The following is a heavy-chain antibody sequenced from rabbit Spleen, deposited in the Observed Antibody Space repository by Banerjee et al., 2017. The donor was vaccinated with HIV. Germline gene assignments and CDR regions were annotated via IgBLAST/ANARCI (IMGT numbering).Heavy chain of an antibody. CDR3: ARHGAGNSYFL. Sequence: QSLEESGGDLVKPGGTLTLTCTASGFSFSSSDYMCWVRQAPGKGLEWISCIAGGSSGFTYSATWATGRFTIFKTSSTTVTLQLNSLTAADTATYFCARHGAGNSYFLWGPGTLVTVS. CDR1: GFSFSSSDY. CDR2: IAGGSSGFT. D-gene: IGHD8-1*01. V-gene: IGHV1S40*01. J-gene: IGHJ4*01.